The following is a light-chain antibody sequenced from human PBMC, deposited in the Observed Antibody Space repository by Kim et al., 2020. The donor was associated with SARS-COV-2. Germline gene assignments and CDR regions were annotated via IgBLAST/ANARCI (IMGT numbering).Light chain of an antibody. CDR1: SSDVGGYNY. CDR3: CSYAGTSTSV. J-gene: IGLJ1*01. Sequence: QSALTQPRSVSGSPGQSVAISCTGTSSDVGGYNYVSWYQQHPGKAPKLMIYDVSHRPSGVPDRFSGTKSGNTASLTISGLQAEDEADYYSCSYAGTSTSVFGTGTKVTVL. V-gene: IGLV2-11*01. CDR2: DVS.